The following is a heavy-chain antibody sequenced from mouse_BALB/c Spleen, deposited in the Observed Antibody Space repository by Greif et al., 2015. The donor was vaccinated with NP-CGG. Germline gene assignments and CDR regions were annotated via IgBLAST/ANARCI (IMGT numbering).Heavy chain of an antibody. Sequence: EVQLVESGGGLVQPGGSLKLSCAASGFDFSRYWMSWVRQAPGKGLEWIGEINPDSSTINYTPSLKDKFIISRDNAKNTLYLQMSKVRAEDTALYYCARPLWYPYWYFDVWGAGTTVTVSS. J-gene: IGHJ1*01. CDR3: ARPLWYPYWYFDV. CDR1: GFDFSRYW. V-gene: IGHV4-1*02. D-gene: IGHD2-1*01. CDR2: INPDSSTI.